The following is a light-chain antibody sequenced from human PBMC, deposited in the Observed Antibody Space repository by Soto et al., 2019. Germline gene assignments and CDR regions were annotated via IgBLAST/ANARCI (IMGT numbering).Light chain of an antibody. Sequence: EIVLTQSPGTLSLSPGERATLSCRASQSVSSNSLAWYHQKPGQPPRLLMYGASSRATGIPDRFSGSGSGTDVTLTISRLEPEAFAMYYCQQYGSSLITFGQGTRREIE. J-gene: IGKJ5*01. CDR2: GAS. CDR3: QQYGSSLIT. V-gene: IGKV3-20*01. CDR1: QSVSSNS.